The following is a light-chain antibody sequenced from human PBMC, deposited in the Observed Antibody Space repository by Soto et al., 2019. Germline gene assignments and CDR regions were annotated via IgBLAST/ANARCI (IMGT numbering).Light chain of an antibody. CDR2: DVS. Sequence: QSALTQPASVSGSPGQSITISCTGTSSDVGGYNYVSWYQQHPGKAPKLMIYDVSNRPSGVSNRFSGSKSGNTASLTISGLQAEDEADYYCSSYTSSSINYVFGTGTKLIVL. CDR1: SSDVGGYNY. V-gene: IGLV2-14*01. J-gene: IGLJ1*01. CDR3: SSYTSSSINYV.